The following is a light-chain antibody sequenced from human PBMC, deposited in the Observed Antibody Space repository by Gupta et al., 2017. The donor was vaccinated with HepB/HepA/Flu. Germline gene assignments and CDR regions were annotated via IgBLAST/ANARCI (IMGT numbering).Light chain of an antibody. Sequence: EIVLTQSPATLSLSPGERSTLSCRASQSVSSYLAWYQQKPGQAPRLLIYDASNRATGIPARFSGSRSGADFTLTIISLVPEDFAVYYCRLRGNCHFTFGHGTRLDIK. CDR2: DAS. V-gene: IGKV3-11*01. J-gene: IGKJ3*01. CDR1: QSVSSY. CDR3: RLRGNCHFT.